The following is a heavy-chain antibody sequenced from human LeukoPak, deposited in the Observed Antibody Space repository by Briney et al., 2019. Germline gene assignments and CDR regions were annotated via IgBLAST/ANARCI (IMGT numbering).Heavy chain of an antibody. D-gene: IGHD2-15*01. V-gene: IGHV3-7*04. Sequence: GGSLRLSCVASGFTFNNYWMTWVRQAPGKRLEWVANIKQDESQKYYVDSVKGRFTISRDNAKNSLYLQMNSLRAEDTAVYYCARPSGYCSGGSCFPFDCWGQGTLVTVSS. CDR2: IKQDESQK. J-gene: IGHJ5*01. CDR3: ARPSGYCSGGSCFPFDC. CDR1: GFTFNNYW.